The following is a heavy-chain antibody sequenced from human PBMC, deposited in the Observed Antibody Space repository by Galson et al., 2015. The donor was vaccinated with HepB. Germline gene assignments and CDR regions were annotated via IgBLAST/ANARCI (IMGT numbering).Heavy chain of an antibody. D-gene: IGHD1-26*01. CDR3: AIVVGATKRGVGYFDY. J-gene: IGHJ4*02. Sequence: SLRLSCAASGFTFSSYAMHWVRQAPGKGLEWVAVISYDGSNKYYADSVKGRFTISRDNAKNSLYLQMNSLRAEDTAVYYCAIVVGATKRGVGYFDYWGQGTLFTVSS. CDR1: GFTFSSYA. V-gene: IGHV3-30*04. CDR2: ISYDGSNK.